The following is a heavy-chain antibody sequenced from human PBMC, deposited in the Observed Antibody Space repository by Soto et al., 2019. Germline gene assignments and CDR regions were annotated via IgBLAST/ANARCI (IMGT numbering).Heavy chain of an antibody. Sequence: PSETLSLTCAVSGGSISSGGYSWSWIRQPPGKGLEWIGYIYHSGSTYYNPSLKSRVTISVDRSKNQFSLKLSSVTAADTAVYYCARAPPKDYDFWSGYSSWFDPWGQGTLVTVSS. CDR1: GGSISSGGYS. CDR3: ARAPPKDYDFWSGYSSWFDP. V-gene: IGHV4-30-2*01. CDR2: IYHSGST. D-gene: IGHD3-3*01. J-gene: IGHJ5*02.